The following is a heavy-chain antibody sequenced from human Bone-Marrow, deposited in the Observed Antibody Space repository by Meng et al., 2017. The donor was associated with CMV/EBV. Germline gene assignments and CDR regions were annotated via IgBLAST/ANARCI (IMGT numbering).Heavy chain of an antibody. Sequence: GVSLTLSCETSGFTFSSYDMHWVRQAPGKGLEWVTCIRFDVINKYYADSVQGRFTISRDNSRNTLYLQMNSLTTEDTAVYYCAKAGSNSFDYWGQGTLVTVSS. CDR3: AKAGSNSFDY. J-gene: IGHJ4*02. V-gene: IGHV3-30*02. CDR2: IRFDVINK. D-gene: IGHD3-10*01. CDR1: GFTFSSYD.